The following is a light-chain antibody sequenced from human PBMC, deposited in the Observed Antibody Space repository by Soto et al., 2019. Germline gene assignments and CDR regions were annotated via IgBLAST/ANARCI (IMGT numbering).Light chain of an antibody. CDR1: SSDVGVYNY. J-gene: IGLJ1*01. V-gene: IGLV2-14*01. Sequence: QSVLTQPASVSGSPGQSITISCTGTSSDVGVYNYVSWYQQNPGKAPKLMIYEVRNRPSGVSNRFSGSKSGNTASLTISGLQAEDEADYYCTSYTSSTTLVFGNGTKVTVL. CDR2: EVR. CDR3: TSYTSSTTLV.